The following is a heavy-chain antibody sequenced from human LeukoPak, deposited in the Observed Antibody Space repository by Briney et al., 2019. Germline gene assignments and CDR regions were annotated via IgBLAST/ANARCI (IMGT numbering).Heavy chain of an antibody. J-gene: IGHJ4*02. Sequence: GGSLRLSCAASGFTFSSYEMNWVRQAPGKGLEWVSAISNDGGGTTYADFVKGRFSVSRDNSKNTLFLQMNSLRAEDTALYYCAKGSSGYFFDLWGQGTLVTVSS. CDR1: GFTFSSYE. CDR2: ISNDGGGT. CDR3: AKGSSGYFFDL. D-gene: IGHD3-22*01. V-gene: IGHV3-23*01.